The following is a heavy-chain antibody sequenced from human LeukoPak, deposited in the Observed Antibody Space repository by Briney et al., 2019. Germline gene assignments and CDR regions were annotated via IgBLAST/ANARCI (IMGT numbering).Heavy chain of an antibody. Sequence: GGSLRLSCAASGFTVSSNYMTWVRQAPGKGLEWVSAISGSGGSTYYADSVKGRFTISRDNSKNTLYLQMNSLRAEDTAVYYCAKTPDHYYDSSGYLYFDYWGQGTLVTVSS. J-gene: IGHJ4*02. CDR2: ISGSGGST. D-gene: IGHD3-22*01. CDR3: AKTPDHYYDSSGYLYFDY. CDR1: GFTVSSNY. V-gene: IGHV3-23*01.